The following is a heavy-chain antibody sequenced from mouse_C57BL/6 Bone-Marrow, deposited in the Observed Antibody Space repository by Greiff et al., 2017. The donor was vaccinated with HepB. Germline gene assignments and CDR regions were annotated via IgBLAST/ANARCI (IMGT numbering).Heavy chain of an antibody. D-gene: IGHD2-4*01. Sequence: QVQLQQSGPGLVKPSQSLFLTCSITGFPITSGYYWIWIRQSPGKPLEWMGYITHSGETFYNPSLQSPISITRETSKNQFFLQLNSVTTEDTAMYYCAGVYDYDGPWYFDVWGTGTTVTVSS. J-gene: IGHJ1*03. CDR2: ITHSGET. CDR1: GFPITSGYY. V-gene: IGHV12-3*01. CDR3: AGVYDYDGPWYFDV.